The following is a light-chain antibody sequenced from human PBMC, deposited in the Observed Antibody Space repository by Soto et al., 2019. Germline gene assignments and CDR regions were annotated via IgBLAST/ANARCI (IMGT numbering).Light chain of an antibody. CDR3: QHYRSSWT. Sequence: ELGLTQSPCTLSLSPGERATLSCRASQSVSSSFLAWYQQKPGQPPRLLIYGTSSRATGIPERFSGSGSGTDFTLTISRLEPEDFAVYYCQHYRSSWTVGRGTKV. CDR1: QSVSSSF. V-gene: IGKV3-20*01. CDR2: GTS. J-gene: IGKJ1*01.